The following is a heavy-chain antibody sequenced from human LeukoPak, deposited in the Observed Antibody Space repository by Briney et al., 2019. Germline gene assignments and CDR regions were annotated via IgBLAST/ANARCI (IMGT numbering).Heavy chain of an antibody. J-gene: IGHJ4*02. V-gene: IGHV4-31*03. D-gene: IGHD3-16*02. CDR3: ARDSYDYVWGSYRYFDY. CDR2: IYYSGST. CDR1: GGSLSSGGYY. Sequence: SETLSLTCTVSGGSLSSGGYYWSWVRQHPGKGLEWLGYIYYSGSTYYNPSLKSRVTISVDTSKNQFSLKLSSVTAADTAVYYCARDSYDYVWGSYRYFDYWGQGTLVTVSS.